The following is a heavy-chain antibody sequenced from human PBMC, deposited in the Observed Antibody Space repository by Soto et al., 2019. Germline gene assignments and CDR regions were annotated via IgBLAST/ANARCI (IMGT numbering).Heavy chain of an antibody. CDR2: IYYSGST. Sequence: QVQLQESGPGLVKPSQTLSLTCTVSGGSISSGDYYWNWIRQPPGKGLEWIGYIYYSGSTYYNPSLKSRVTISVDTSKNQFSLRLTSVTAADTAVYYCAREPYDYDRSGHFDYWGQGTLVTVSS. D-gene: IGHD3-22*01. J-gene: IGHJ4*02. V-gene: IGHV4-30-4*01. CDR3: AREPYDYDRSGHFDY. CDR1: GGSISSGDYY.